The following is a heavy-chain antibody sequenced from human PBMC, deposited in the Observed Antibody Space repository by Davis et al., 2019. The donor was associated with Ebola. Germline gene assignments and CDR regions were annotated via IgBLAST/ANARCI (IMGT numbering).Heavy chain of an antibody. CDR2: IIPIFGTA. J-gene: IGHJ6*02. D-gene: IGHD4-17*01. V-gene: IGHV1-69*13. CDR1: GGTFSSYA. Sequence: SVKVSCKASGGTFSSYAISWVRQAPGQGLEWMGGIIPIFGTANYAQKFQGRVTITADESTSTAYMELRSLRSDDTAVYYCAREYGDYGSLYYYGMDVWGQGTTVTVSS. CDR3: AREYGDYGSLYYYGMDV.